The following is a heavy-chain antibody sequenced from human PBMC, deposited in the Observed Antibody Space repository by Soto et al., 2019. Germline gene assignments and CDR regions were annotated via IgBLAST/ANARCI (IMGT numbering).Heavy chain of an antibody. J-gene: IGHJ3*02. D-gene: IGHD5-12*01. CDR2: INWNSGNI. Sequence: EVQLVESGGGLVQPGRSLRLSCAASGFTFDDYAMHWVRQAPGKGLEWVSSINWNSGNIDYADSVKGRFTISRDNAKNALYLQMNSLTAEDTALYYCAKGTGGSLYVFDIWGQGTMVTVSS. V-gene: IGHV3-9*01. CDR1: GFTFDDYA. CDR3: AKGTGGSLYVFDI.